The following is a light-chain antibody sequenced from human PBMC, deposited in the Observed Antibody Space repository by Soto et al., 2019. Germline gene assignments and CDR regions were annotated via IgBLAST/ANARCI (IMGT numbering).Light chain of an antibody. Sequence: DIQMTQSPSTLSASVGDRVTITCRASQSISIWLAWYQQKPGQAPKLLIYDASSLESGVPSRFSGSGSVTEFTLTISSLQPDDFATYYCQQYNSYSCTFGQGTKVEI. CDR3: QQYNSYSCT. CDR2: DAS. J-gene: IGKJ1*01. V-gene: IGKV1-5*01. CDR1: QSISIW.